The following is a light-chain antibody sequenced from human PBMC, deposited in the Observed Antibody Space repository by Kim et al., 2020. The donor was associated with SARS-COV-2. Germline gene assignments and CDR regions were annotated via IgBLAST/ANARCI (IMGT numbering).Light chain of an antibody. CDR3: QQRSEWPPA. CDR1: QSVRSY. J-gene: IGKJ1*01. Sequence: LSPGEQATLSCRASQSVRSYIAWNQQQPGQAPRLLIHDTSGRATGIPARFSGSGSGTEFTLTISSLEPEDFAIYYCQQRSEWPPAFGQGTKVDIK. V-gene: IGKV3-11*01. CDR2: DTS.